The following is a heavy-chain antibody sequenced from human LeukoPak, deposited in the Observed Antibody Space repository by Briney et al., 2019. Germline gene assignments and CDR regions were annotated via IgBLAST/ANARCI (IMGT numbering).Heavy chain of an antibody. Sequence: GGSLRLSREASGFTLSVYYMSWFREAPGKGLEWIGYISSTGSYTTYADSVRGRFTISRDNAKSLLFLQMNNLRAEDTAVYYCARKLGGSQCGGDCFFDHWGQGTLVAVSS. CDR2: ISSTGSYT. D-gene: IGHD2-21*02. CDR3: ARKLGGSQCGGDCFFDH. CDR1: GFTLSVYY. V-gene: IGHV3-11*03. J-gene: IGHJ4*02.